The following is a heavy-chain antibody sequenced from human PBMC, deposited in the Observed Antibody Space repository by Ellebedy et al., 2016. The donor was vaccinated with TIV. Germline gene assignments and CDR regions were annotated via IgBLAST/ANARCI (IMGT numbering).Heavy chain of an antibody. Sequence: PGGSLRLSCAASGFIFNNYAMNWVRQAPGKGLKWVSSTSGSSGSTYHADSVRGRFTFSRDNSKNTLSLQMESLRAEDTAVYYCAKDRDDVATGGNPLDAFDIWGQGTRVTVSS. J-gene: IGHJ3*02. CDR1: GFIFNNYA. D-gene: IGHD5-24*01. V-gene: IGHV3-23*01. CDR3: AKDRDDVATGGNPLDAFDI. CDR2: TSGSSGST.